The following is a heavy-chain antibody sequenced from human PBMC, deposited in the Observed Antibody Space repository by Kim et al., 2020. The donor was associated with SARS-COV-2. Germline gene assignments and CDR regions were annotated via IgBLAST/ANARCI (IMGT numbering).Heavy chain of an antibody. CDR3: AKYHMIVVVMTGVDY. CDR1: GFTFSSYG. V-gene: IGHV3-30*18. J-gene: IGHJ4*02. D-gene: IGHD3-22*01. CDR2: ISYDGSNK. Sequence: GGSLRLSCAASGFTFSSYGMHWVRQAPGKGLEWVAVISYDGSNKYYADSVKGRFTISRDNSKNTLYLQMNSLRAEDTAVYYCAKYHMIVVVMTGVDYWGQGTLVTVSS.